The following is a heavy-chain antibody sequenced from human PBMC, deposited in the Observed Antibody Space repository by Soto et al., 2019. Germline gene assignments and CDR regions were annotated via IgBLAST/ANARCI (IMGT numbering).Heavy chain of an antibody. CDR1: GYTFTSYA. CDR3: ASPWAHAAAGTFGY. J-gene: IGHJ4*02. V-gene: IGHV1-3*01. CDR2: INAGNGNT. D-gene: IGHD6-13*01. Sequence: GASVKVSCTASGYTFTSYAMHWVRQAPGQRLEWMGWINAGNGNTKYSQKFQGRVTITRDTSASTAYMELSSLRSEDTAVYYCASPWAHAAAGTFGYWGQGTLVTVSS.